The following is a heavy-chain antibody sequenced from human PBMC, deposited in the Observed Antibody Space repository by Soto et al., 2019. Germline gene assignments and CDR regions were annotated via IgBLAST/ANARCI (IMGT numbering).Heavy chain of an antibody. J-gene: IGHJ6*02. CDR3: ARGVRYYDSSGYYYSHYYYGMDV. CDR2: ISAYNGNT. V-gene: IGHV1-18*01. CDR1: GYTFTSYG. Sequence: ASVKVSCKASGYTFTSYGISLVRGAPGQGLEWMGWISAYNGNTNSAQKLQGRVTVITDTSTSTAYMELRSLRSDDTAVYYCARGVRYYDSSGYYYSHYYYGMDVWGQGTTVTVSS. D-gene: IGHD3-22*01.